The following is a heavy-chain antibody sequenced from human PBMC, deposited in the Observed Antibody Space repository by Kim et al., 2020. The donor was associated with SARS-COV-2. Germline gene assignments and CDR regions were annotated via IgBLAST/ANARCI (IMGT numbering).Heavy chain of an antibody. CDR1: GYTFTSYA. D-gene: IGHD5-12*01. CDR2: INAGNGNT. J-gene: IGHJ3*02. V-gene: IGHV1-3*01. Sequence: ASVKVSCKTSGYTFTSYAMHWVRQAPGQRLEWMGWINAGNGNTKYSQKFQGRVTITRDTSASTAYMELSSLRSEDTAVYYCARDGGGYDREKVAFDIWGQGTMVTVSS. CDR3: ARDGGGYDREKVAFDI.